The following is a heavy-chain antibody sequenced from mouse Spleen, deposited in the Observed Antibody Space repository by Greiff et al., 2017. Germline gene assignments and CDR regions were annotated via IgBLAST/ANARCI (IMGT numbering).Heavy chain of an antibody. J-gene: IGHJ3*01. CDR1: GYTFTSYW. V-gene: IGHV1-69*01. CDR2: IDPSDSYT. D-gene: IGHD3-2*02. Sequence: QVQLKQPGAELVMPGASVKLSCKASGYTFTSYWMLWVKQRPGQGLEWIGEIDPSDSYTNYNQKFKGKATLTVDKSSSTAYMQLSSLTSEDSAVYYCARGDSSGWVAYWGQGTLVTVSA. CDR3: ARGDSSGWVAY.